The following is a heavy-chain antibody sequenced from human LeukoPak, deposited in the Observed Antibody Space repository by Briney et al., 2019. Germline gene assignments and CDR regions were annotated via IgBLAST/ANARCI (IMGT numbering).Heavy chain of an antibody. V-gene: IGHV3-21*01. J-gene: IGHJ3*02. Sequence: KSGGSLRLSCAASGFTFSSYGMNWVRQAPGKGLEWVSSISTSSSYIYYADSVKGRFTISRDNAKNSLYLQMNSLRAEDTAVYYCARDLRPYSGYNDLAFDIWGQGTMVTVSS. D-gene: IGHD5-12*01. CDR3: ARDLRPYSGYNDLAFDI. CDR2: ISTSSSYI. CDR1: GFTFSSYG.